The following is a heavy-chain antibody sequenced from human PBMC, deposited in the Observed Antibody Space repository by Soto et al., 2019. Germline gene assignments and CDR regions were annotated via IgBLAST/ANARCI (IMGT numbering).Heavy chain of an antibody. D-gene: IGHD3-16*01. CDR1: GYTFNSHE. Sequence: PGGSLRLSCVASGYTFNSHEMNWVRHATGKGLEWISSISGSGTTNYAASVYGRFTISRDNAHKSLFLEMKDLRVEDTAVYYCARGGIQWGQGTLVTVS. J-gene: IGHJ4*02. V-gene: IGHV3-48*03. CDR3: ARGGIQ. CDR2: ISGSGTT.